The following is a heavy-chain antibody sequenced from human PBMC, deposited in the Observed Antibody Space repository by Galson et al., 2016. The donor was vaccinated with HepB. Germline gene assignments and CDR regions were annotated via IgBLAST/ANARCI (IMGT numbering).Heavy chain of an antibody. J-gene: IGHJ2*01. V-gene: IGHV3-23*01. CDR3: ARGAPPGTRYFDL. CDR1: GFTFRSSA. D-gene: IGHD6-13*01. Sequence: SLRLSCAASGFTFRSSAMSWVRQTPGKGLEWVSAISGSGDDTHYADAVKGRFTISRDNSNDTLYLQMNSLRAEDTAVYYCARGAPPGTRYFDLWGRGTLVTVSS. CDR2: ISGSGDDT.